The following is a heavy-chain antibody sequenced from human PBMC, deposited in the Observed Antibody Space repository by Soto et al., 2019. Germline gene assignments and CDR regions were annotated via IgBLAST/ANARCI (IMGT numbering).Heavy chain of an antibody. CDR2: INHSGST. Sequence: QVQLQQWGAGLLKPSETLSLTCAVYGGSFSGYYWSWIRQPPGKGLECIGEINHSGSTNYNPSLKSRVTISVDTSKNQFSLKLSSVTAADTAVYYCARGVFLGYCSSTSCYTSNFDYWGQGTLVTVSS. CDR3: ARGVFLGYCSSTSCYTSNFDY. V-gene: IGHV4-34*01. CDR1: GGSFSGYY. D-gene: IGHD2-2*02. J-gene: IGHJ4*02.